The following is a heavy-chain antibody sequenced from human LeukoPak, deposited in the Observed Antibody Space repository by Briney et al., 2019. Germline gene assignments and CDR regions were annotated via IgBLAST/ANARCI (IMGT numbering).Heavy chain of an antibody. J-gene: IGHJ4*02. D-gene: IGHD2-2*01. Sequence: PGGSLRLSXAASGFTFSSYWMSWVRQAPGKGLEWGANIKQDGSEKYYVDSVKGRSTISRDNAKNSLYLQMNSLRAEDTAVYYCARDGGGEYQLLYYFDYWGQGTLVNVSS. CDR3: ARDGGGEYQLLYYFDY. CDR2: IKQDGSEK. V-gene: IGHV3-7*01. CDR1: GFTFSSYW.